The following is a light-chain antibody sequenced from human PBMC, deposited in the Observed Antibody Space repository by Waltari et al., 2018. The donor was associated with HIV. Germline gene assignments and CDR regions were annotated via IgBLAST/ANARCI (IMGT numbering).Light chain of an antibody. J-gene: IGLJ3*02. CDR2: EIT. Sequence: QSALTQPPSASGFPAQSVTISCTGTSSDVGSSHSVPWYQQYPGKAPKLLIYEITKRPSGVPDRFSGPKSGNTASLTVSGLQAEDEADYYCSSSAGGDTLVFGGGTKLTVL. V-gene: IGLV2-8*01. CDR3: SSSAGGDTLV. CDR1: SSDVGSSHS.